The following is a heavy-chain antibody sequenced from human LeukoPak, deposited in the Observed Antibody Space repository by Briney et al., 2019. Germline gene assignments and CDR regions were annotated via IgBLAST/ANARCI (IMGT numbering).Heavy chain of an antibody. V-gene: IGHV3-30*02. J-gene: IGHJ4*02. Sequence: GGSLRLSCAASGFTFISYGLHWVRQAPGKGLEWVAFIRYDGSNENYADSVKGRFTTSRDDSKNMVSLQMNSLRAEDTAVYYCAKDRPRCSTTTFYSYFDYWAQGTLVTVSS. CDR1: GFTFISYG. CDR3: AKDRPRCSTTTFYSYFDY. CDR2: IRYDGSNE. D-gene: IGHD2-2*01.